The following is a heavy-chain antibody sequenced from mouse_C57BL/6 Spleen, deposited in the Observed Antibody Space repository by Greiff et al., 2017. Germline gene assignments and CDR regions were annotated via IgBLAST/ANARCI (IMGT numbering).Heavy chain of an antibody. J-gene: IGHJ3*01. CDR2: IDPETGGT. V-gene: IGHV1-15*01. Sequence: VQLQQSGAELVRPGASVTLSCKASGYTFTDYEMHWVKQTPVHGLEWIGAIDPETGGTAYNQKFKGKAILTADKSSSTAYMELRSLTSEDSAVYYCTRITLHSNYDYDAWFAYWGQGTLVTVSA. CDR1: GYTFTDYE. CDR3: TRITLHSNYDYDAWFAY. D-gene: IGHD2-4*01.